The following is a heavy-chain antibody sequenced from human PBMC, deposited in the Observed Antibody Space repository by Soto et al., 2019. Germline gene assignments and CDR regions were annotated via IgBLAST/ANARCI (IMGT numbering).Heavy chain of an antibody. CDR1: GFTFSSYG. D-gene: IGHD6-13*01. CDR3: AKAELGIAAAGTKSDRFDP. CDR2: ISYDGSNK. V-gene: IGHV3-30*18. J-gene: IGHJ5*02. Sequence: GGSLRLSCAASGFTFSSYGMHWVRQAPGKGLEWVAVISYDGSNKYYADSVKGRFTISRDNSKNTLYLQMNSLRAEDTAVYYCAKAELGIAAAGTKSDRFDPWGQGTLVTVSS.